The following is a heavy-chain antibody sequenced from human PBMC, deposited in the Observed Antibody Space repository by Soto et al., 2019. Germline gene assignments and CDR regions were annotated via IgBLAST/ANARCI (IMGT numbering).Heavy chain of an antibody. V-gene: IGHV4-34*01. CDR3: ARAAPRYCSGGSCYSGRDY. Sequence: SETLSLTCAVHGDSFSGYYWSWIRQPPGKGLEWIGEINHSGSTIYNPSLRSRVTISVDTSKNQFSLKLSSVTAADTAVYYCARAAPRYCSGGSCYSGRDYWDQGTLVTVS. D-gene: IGHD2-15*01. CDR2: INHSGST. J-gene: IGHJ4*02. CDR1: GDSFSGYY.